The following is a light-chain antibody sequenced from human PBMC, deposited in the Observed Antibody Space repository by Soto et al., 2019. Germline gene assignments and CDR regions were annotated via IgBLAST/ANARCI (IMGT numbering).Light chain of an antibody. Sequence: EIVLTQSPGTLSLSPGERATLSCRASQTVSSNFLAWFQQKPGQAPRFVIYGASSRATGIPDRFSGSGSGTDFTLTINRLEPEDFAVYYCQLYGSSPLTFGGGTKVEIK. CDR1: QTVSSNF. V-gene: IGKV3-20*01. CDR3: QLYGSSPLT. J-gene: IGKJ4*01. CDR2: GAS.